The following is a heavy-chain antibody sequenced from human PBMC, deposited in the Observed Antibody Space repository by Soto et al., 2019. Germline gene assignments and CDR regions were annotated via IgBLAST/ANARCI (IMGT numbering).Heavy chain of an antibody. J-gene: IGHJ4*02. V-gene: IGHV3-23*01. Sequence: GGSLRLSCAASGFTFSTYAMSWVRQAPGKGLECVLAIIGGGGSTYYADSVKGRFTISRDNSNISLYLQMIGLRGEDTALYYCAKAFDTSGYHYERAFDYWGQGTLVTVSS. CDR1: GFTFSTYA. CDR3: AKAFDTSGYHYERAFDY. D-gene: IGHD3-22*01. CDR2: IIGGGGST.